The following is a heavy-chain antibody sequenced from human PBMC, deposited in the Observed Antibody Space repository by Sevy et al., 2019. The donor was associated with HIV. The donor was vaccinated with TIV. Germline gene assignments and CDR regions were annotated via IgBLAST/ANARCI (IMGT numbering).Heavy chain of an antibody. J-gene: IGHJ3*02. D-gene: IGHD6-13*01. Sequence: GGSLRLSCAASGFSFTSTWMAWVRQAPGKGLEWLANIREDGGLKNYADSVKGRFTISRDNAKNSLYLQMDSLSPEDXXXXXXXXXXXXSSLDIWGQGTMVTVS. CDR2: IREDGGLK. V-gene: IGHV3-7*01. CDR1: GFSFTSTW. CDR3: XXXXXXSSLDI.